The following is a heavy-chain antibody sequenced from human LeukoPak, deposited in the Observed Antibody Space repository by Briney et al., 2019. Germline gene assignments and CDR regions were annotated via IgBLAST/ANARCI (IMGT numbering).Heavy chain of an antibody. D-gene: IGHD5-12*01. CDR2: ISSSSSTI. Sequence: GGSLRLSCAASGFTFSSYSMNWVRQAPGKGLEWVSYISSSSSTIYYADSVKGRFTISRDNAKNSLYLQMSRLRAEDTAVYYCARAPVSRGYSGYDFDYWGQGTLVPVSS. CDR1: GFTFSSYS. J-gene: IGHJ4*02. V-gene: IGHV3-48*04. CDR3: ARAPVSRGYSGYDFDY.